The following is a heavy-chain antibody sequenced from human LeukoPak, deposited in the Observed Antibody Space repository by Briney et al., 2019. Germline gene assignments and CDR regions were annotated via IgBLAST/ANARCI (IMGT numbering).Heavy chain of an antibody. CDR1: GGSISSGGYY. J-gene: IGHJ4*02. D-gene: IGHD1-26*01. V-gene: IGHV4-31*03. CDR2: IYYSGST. Sequence: SETLSLTCTVSGGSISSGGYYWSWIRQHPGKGLEWIGYIYYSGSTYYNPSLKSRVTISVDTSKNQFSLKLSSVTAADTAFYYCARGSIVGTRFDYWGQGTLVTVSS. CDR3: ARGSIVGTRFDY.